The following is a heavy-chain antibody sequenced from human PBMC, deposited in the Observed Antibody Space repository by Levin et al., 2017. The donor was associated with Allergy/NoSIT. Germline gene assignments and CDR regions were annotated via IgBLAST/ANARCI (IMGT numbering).Heavy chain of an antibody. CDR2: ISGSAGRT. J-gene: IGHJ4*02. V-gene: IGHV3-23*01. CDR3: AKGSLPASIMRHCDS. D-gene: IGHD3-16*01. CDR1: GFTFSNYA. Sequence: GESLKISCAASGFTFSNYAMNWVRQAPGKGLEWVSVISGSAGRTFYADSVKCRFTISRDNSKHTMYLQMNNLRAEDTAIYYCAKGSLPASIMRHCDSWGQGTLVT.